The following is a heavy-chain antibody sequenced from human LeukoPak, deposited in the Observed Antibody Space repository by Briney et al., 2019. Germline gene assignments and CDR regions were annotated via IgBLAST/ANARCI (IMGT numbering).Heavy chain of an antibody. Sequence: GGSVKVSCKASGYTFTSYDINWVRQPTGQGLEWMGWMNPNSGNTGYAQKFQGRVTMTRNTSISTAYMELSSLRSEDTAVYYCARSPKGELRDSGYDHGFDYWGQGTLVTVSS. CDR1: GYTFTSYD. CDR2: MNPNSGNT. D-gene: IGHD5-12*01. J-gene: IGHJ4*02. CDR3: ARSPKGELRDSGYDHGFDY. V-gene: IGHV1-8*01.